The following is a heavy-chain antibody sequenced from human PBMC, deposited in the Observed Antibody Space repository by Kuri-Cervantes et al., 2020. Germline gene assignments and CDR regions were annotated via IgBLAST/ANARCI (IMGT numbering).Heavy chain of an antibody. V-gene: IGHV3-23*01. J-gene: IGHJ4*02. Sequence: GESLKIYGTASGSIFNNYWMSWVRQAPGKGLEWVSVISGSGGSTYYADSVKGRFTISRDKSKNTLYLQMNSLRAEDTAVYYCAKGEVVTAIPMFFDYWGQGTLVTVSS. CDR2: ISGSGGST. CDR1: GSIFNNYW. D-gene: IGHD2-21*02. CDR3: AKGEVVTAIPMFFDY.